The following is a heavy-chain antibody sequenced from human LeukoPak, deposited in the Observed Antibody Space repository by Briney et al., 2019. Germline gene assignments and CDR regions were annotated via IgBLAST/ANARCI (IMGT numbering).Heavy chain of an antibody. Sequence: GGSLRLSCAASGFTFSNYAMDWVRQAPGKGLEWVALISYDGTNKYYADSVKGRFTISRDNSKNTLYLQMNSLRAEDTAVYYCARDGELRYFDYYYYGMDVWGQGTTVTVSS. J-gene: IGHJ6*02. CDR2: ISYDGTNK. D-gene: IGHD3-9*01. V-gene: IGHV3-30-3*01. CDR1: GFTFSNYA. CDR3: ARDGELRYFDYYYYGMDV.